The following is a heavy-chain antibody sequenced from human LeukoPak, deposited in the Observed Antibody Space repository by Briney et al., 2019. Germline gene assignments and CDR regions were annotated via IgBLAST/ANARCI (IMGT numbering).Heavy chain of an antibody. CDR1: GFTFSDYY. D-gene: IGHD3-10*01. CDR3: AKNQGYYVSGFGEDWFAP. CDR2: ISSSGSTI. Sequence: GGPLRLSCAASGFTFSDYYMSWIRQAPGKGLEWVSYISSSGSTIYYADSVKGRFTISRDNYKNTLYLQMDSLRAEDTALYYCAKNQGYYVSGFGEDWFAPWGQGTLVIVSS. V-gene: IGHV3-11*01. J-gene: IGHJ5*02.